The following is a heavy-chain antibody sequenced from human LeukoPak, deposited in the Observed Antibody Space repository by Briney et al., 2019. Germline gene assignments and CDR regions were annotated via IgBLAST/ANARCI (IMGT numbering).Heavy chain of an antibody. CDR3: AKYNSGYFDY. V-gene: IGHV3-23*01. CDR1: GFTFRSND. CDR2: ISPSGGST. J-gene: IGHJ4*02. Sequence: GGSLRLSCAASGFTFRSNDMRWVRQAPGKGLEWVSGISPSGGSTYYADSVKGRFTISRDNSKNTLHLQMNSLRAEDTAVYYCAKYNSGYFDYWGQGTLVTVSS. D-gene: IGHD5-24*01.